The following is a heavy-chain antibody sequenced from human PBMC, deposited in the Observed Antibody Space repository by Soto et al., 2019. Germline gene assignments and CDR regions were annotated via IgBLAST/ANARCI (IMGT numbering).Heavy chain of an antibody. CDR2: INSDGSST. CDR1: GFTFSSYW. V-gene: IGHV3-74*01. D-gene: IGHD3-10*01. CDR3: ARVMVYYGSATYGMDV. J-gene: IGHJ6*02. Sequence: PGGSQRLSCAASGFTFSSYWMHWVRQAPGKGLVWVSRINSDGSSTSYADSVKGRFTISRDNAKNTLYLQMNSLRAEDTAVYYCARVMVYYGSATYGMDVWGQGTTVTVS.